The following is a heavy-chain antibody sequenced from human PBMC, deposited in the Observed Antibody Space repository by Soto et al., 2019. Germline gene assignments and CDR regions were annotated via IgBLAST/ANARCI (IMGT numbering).Heavy chain of an antibody. CDR3: TSDGGFVAVPAVGF. CDR1: GFSFESAW. J-gene: IGHJ4*02. Sequence: GGSLRLSCAASGFSFESAWMAWVRQAPGKGLEWVGRIKSKKDGGETDYAAPVKGRYTISRDDSTNILYVQMNSLTTEDTAVYYCTSDGGFVAVPAVGFWGQGTLVTVSS. D-gene: IGHD2-2*01. CDR2: IKSKKDGGET. V-gene: IGHV3-15*01.